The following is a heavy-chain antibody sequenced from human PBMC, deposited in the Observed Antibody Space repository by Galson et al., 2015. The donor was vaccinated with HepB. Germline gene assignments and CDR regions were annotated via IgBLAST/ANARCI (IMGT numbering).Heavy chain of an antibody. CDR1: GFSLRVSGMG. J-gene: IGHJ4*02. CDR2: INWNDDK. V-gene: IGHV2-5*01. Sequence: PALVKPTQTLTLTCTFSGFSLRVSGMGVGWIRQPPGKALEWLAFINWNDDKRYNPSLKNRLTIIKDTFKNQVVLRMTNMDPADTATYYCARGLGLVGPYFDYWGQGPPITVSS. CDR3: ARGLGLVGPYFDY. D-gene: IGHD3/OR15-3a*01.